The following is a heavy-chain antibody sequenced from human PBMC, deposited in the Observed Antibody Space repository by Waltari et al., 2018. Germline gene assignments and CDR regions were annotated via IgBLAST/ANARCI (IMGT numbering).Heavy chain of an antibody. Sequence: QVQLQQWGAGLLKPSETLSLTCAVYGGSFSGYYWSWIRQPPGKGLEWIGEINHSGSTNYNPSLKSRVTISVDTSKNQFSLKLSSVTAADMAVYYCARIHYGSGSYQLDYWGQGTLVTVSS. V-gene: IGHV4-34*01. D-gene: IGHD3-10*01. CDR3: ARIHYGSGSYQLDY. J-gene: IGHJ4*02. CDR1: GGSFSGYY. CDR2: INHSGST.